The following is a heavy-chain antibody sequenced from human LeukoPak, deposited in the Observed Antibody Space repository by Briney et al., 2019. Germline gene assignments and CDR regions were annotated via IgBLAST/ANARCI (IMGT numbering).Heavy chain of an antibody. D-gene: IGHD3-10*01. CDR2: IWYDGSNK. Sequence: GGSLRLSCAASGFTFSTYGMHWVRQAPAKGLEWVAFIWYDGSNKYYADSVKGRFTISRDNSKNTLYLQMNSLRVEDTAVYYCARVGGHWGQGTLVTVSS. CDR1: GFTFSTYG. J-gene: IGHJ4*02. CDR3: ARVGGH. V-gene: IGHV3-33*01.